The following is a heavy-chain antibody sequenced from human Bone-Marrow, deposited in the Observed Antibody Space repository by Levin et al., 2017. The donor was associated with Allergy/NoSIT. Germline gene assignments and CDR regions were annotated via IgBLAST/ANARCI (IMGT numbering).Heavy chain of an antibody. CDR2: INPNSGGT. CDR3: ARDLRGLRLRDY. V-gene: IGHV1-2*06. Sequence: ASVKVSCKASGYTFTGFYMNWVRQVPGQGLEWLGRINPNSGGTDYAQKFQGRVAMTRDTSISTAYMELSRLRSDDTAVYYCARDLRGLRLRDYWGQGTLVTISS. CDR1: GYTFTGFY. J-gene: IGHJ4*02. D-gene: IGHD5-12*01.